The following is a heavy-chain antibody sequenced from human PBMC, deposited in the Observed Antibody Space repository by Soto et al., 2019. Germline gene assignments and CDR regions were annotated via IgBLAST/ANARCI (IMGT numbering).Heavy chain of an antibody. Sequence: QVQLVQSGAEVKKPGSSVKVSCKASGVTFSSYAISWVRQAPGQGLEWMGGIIPIFGTANYAQKFQGRVTITADESTSTAYMELSSLRSEDTAVYYCASTRVTMIVVVIPFFAYWGQGTLVTVSS. CDR3: ASTRVTMIVVVIPFFAY. J-gene: IGHJ4*02. D-gene: IGHD3-22*01. CDR1: GVTFSSYA. CDR2: IIPIFGTA. V-gene: IGHV1-69*01.